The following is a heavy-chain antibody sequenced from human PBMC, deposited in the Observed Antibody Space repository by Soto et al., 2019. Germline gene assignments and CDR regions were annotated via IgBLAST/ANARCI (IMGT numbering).Heavy chain of an antibody. V-gene: IGHV1-69*13. J-gene: IGHJ4*02. CDR1: GYTFTSYA. Sequence: SVKVSCKASGYTFTSYAMHWVRQAPGQRLEWMGGIIPIFGTANYAQKFQGRVTITADESTSTAYMELSSLRSEDTAVYYCARGPPTVLRFSHWGQGTLVTVSS. CDR2: IIPIFGTA. D-gene: IGHD3-3*01. CDR3: ARGPPTVLRFSH.